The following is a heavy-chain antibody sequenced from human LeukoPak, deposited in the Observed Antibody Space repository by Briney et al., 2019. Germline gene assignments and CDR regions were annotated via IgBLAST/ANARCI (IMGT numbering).Heavy chain of an antibody. D-gene: IGHD4-17*01. CDR1: GFSFTSYG. CDR2: IKHDGSDE. Sequence: GGSLRLSCAASGFSFTSYGMHWVRQAPGKGLDWVAFIKHDGSDEYYTDSVKGRFIIYRDSSKNTLYLQMNSLRPDDTAVYYCALIMTLVTPLDRWGQGTLVTVSS. CDR3: ALIMTLVTPLDR. J-gene: IGHJ5*02. V-gene: IGHV3-30*02.